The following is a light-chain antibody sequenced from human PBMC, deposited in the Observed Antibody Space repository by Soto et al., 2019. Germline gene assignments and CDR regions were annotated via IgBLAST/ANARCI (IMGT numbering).Light chain of an antibody. CDR2: EGP. CDR1: QSITTW. Sequence: DIHMTQSPSTLSASVGDRVTITCRASQSITTWLAWYPQKPGEAPRLLIYEGPTLERGVPSRFSGSGSGTEFTLTISSLQPDDFATFYCQQYNTYSRTFGQGTKVEVK. CDR3: QQYNTYSRT. J-gene: IGKJ1*01. V-gene: IGKV1-5*03.